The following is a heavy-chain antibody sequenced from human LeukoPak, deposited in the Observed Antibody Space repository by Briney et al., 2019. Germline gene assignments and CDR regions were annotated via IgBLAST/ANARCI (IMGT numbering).Heavy chain of an antibody. Sequence: KASETLSLTCTVSGGSISSSSYYWSWIRQPPGKGLEWIGYIYYSGSTNYNPSLKSRVTISVDTSKNQFSLKLSSVTAADTAVYYCARLYCSSTSCYEAFDIWGQGTMVTVSS. D-gene: IGHD2-2*01. J-gene: IGHJ3*02. CDR1: GGSISSSSYY. V-gene: IGHV4-61*05. CDR3: ARLYCSSTSCYEAFDI. CDR2: IYYSGST.